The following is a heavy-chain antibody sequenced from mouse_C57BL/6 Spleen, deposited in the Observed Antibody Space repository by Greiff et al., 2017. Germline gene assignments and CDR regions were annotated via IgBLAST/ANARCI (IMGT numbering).Heavy chain of an antibody. CDR3: ARSDGFGAY. Sequence: QVQLKQSGAELARPGASVKLSCKASGYTFTSYGISWVKQRTGQGLEWIGEIYPRSGNTYYNEKFKGKATLTADKSSSTAYMELPSLTSEDSAVYFCARSDGFGAYWGQGTLVTVSA. CDR2: IYPRSGNT. J-gene: IGHJ3*01. CDR1: GYTFTSYG. V-gene: IGHV1-81*01.